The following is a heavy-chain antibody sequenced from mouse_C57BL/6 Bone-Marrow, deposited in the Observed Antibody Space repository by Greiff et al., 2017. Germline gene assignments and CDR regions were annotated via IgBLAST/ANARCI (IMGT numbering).Heavy chain of an antibody. CDR3: ARNYYYGNAMDY. CDR2: IYPRSGNT. J-gene: IGHJ4*01. Sequence: VQLQESGAELARPGASVKLSCKASGYTFTSYGISWVKQRTGQGLEWIGEIYPRSGNTYYNEKFKGKATLTADKSSSTAYMELRRLTSEDSAVYFCARNYYYGNAMDYWGQGTAVTVSS. CDR1: GYTFTSYG. D-gene: IGHD1-1*01. V-gene: IGHV1-81*01.